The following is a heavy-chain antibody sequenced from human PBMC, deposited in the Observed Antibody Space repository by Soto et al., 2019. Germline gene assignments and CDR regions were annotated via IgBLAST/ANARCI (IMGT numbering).Heavy chain of an antibody. D-gene: IGHD1-26*01. J-gene: IGHJ6*03. V-gene: IGHV4-59*08. Sequence: PSETLSLTCTVSGGSISSYYGIWIRQPPGKGLEWIGYIYYSGSTNYNPSLKSRVTISVDTSKNQFSLKLSSVTAADTAVYYCARHEQRGAYYYFYYMDVWGKGPTVTVSS. CDR2: IYYSGST. CDR3: ARHEQRGAYYYFYYMDV. CDR1: GGSISSYY.